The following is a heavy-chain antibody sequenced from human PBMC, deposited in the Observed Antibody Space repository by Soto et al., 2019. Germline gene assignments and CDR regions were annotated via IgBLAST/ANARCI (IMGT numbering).Heavy chain of an antibody. V-gene: IGHV4-59*01. J-gene: IGHJ6*02. Sequence: SETLSLTCSVSGPSISSYYYTWIRQTPGKGLEWIGYIYLGGSINYNPSFKSRVIISVDTSKNQFSVRLSSVTAADTAVYYCARDLWGYCGTDCYPLDVWGQGTTVT. CDR2: IYLGGSI. CDR1: GPSISSYY. CDR3: ARDLWGYCGTDCYPLDV. D-gene: IGHD2-21*02.